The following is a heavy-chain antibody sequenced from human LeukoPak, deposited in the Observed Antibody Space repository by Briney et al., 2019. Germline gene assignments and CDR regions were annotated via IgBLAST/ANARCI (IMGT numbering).Heavy chain of an antibody. CDR2: IYWDDDK. CDR3: AHTLHVNFGFDS. CDR1: GFSLNTGGVG. J-gene: IGHJ4*02. Sequence: SGPTLVKPTQTLTLTCTFSGFSLNTGGVGVGWIRQPPGKVLEWLALIYWDDDKRYSTSLKSRLTVTKDTSKNQVVLTMTNMDPVDTATYYCAHTLHVNFGFDSWGQGALVTVSS. V-gene: IGHV2-5*02. D-gene: IGHD1-20*01.